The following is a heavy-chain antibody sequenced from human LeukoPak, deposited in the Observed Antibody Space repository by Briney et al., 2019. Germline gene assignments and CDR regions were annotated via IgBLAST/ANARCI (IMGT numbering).Heavy chain of an antibody. Sequence: PGRSLRLSCAASGFSFSSYAMRWARQAPGKGPEWVAFVSRDETETNEYYADSVKGRFTISRDDSKNTLYLQMNNLRPEDTAVYYCASAHYYDSSGHVWFGYYYYGMDVWGQGTTVTVSS. CDR1: GFSFSSYA. D-gene: IGHD3-22*01. J-gene: IGHJ6*02. CDR3: ASAHYYDSSGHVWFGYYYYGMDV. V-gene: IGHV3-30*03. CDR2: VSRDETETNE.